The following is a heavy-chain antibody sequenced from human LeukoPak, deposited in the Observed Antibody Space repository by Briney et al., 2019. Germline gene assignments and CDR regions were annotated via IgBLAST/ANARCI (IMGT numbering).Heavy chain of an antibody. CDR2: ISAGGGST. J-gene: IGHJ3*02. CDR3: AKDVRRWSGYYRDASDI. CDR1: GFTFSSYA. Sequence: QPGGSLRLSCAASGFTFSSYAMSWVRQAPGKGLEWVSGISAGGGSTYYADSVRGRFTISRDNSKSTLYLEMNSLQAGDAAVYHCAKDVRRWSGYYRDASDIWGQGTMVTVSS. D-gene: IGHD3-3*01. V-gene: IGHV3-23*01.